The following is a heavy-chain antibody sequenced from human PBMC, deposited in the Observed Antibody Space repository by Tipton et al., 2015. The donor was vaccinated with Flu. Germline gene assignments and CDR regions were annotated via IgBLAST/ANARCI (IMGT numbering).Heavy chain of an antibody. V-gene: IGHV4-38-2*01. J-gene: IGHJ4*02. CDR1: GDSIGSRYY. D-gene: IGHD3-10*01. Sequence: TLSLTCSVSGDSIGSRYYWGWIRQPPGKGLEWIGNIFHSGSTYSNPSLRSRVTMSVEKSKNQFSLRLSSVTAADTAVYYCARARISQGTDSWGQGTLVTDSS. CDR3: ARARISQGTDS. CDR2: IFHSGST.